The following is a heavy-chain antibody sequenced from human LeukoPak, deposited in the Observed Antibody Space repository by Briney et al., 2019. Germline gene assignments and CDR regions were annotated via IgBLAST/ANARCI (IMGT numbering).Heavy chain of an antibody. CDR2: ISGSGGST. V-gene: IGHV3-23*01. CDR1: GFSFSSYA. Sequence: PGGSLRLSCAASGFSFSSYAMSWVRQAPGKGLEWVSAISGSGGSTYYADSVRGRFTISRDNSKNTLYLQMNSLRAEDTAVYYCAHQPDIVVVPAAMDYWGQGPLVTVSS. D-gene: IGHD2-2*01. J-gene: IGHJ4*02. CDR3: AHQPDIVVVPAAMDY.